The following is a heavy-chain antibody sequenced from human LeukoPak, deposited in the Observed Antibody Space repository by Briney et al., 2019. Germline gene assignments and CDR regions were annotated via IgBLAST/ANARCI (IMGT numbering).Heavy chain of an antibody. CDR3: TRGEFY. V-gene: IGHV3-73*01. CDR2: IRSKANSYAT. CDR1: GFTFSGSA. J-gene: IGHJ4*02. D-gene: IGHD3-10*01. Sequence: GGSLRLSRAASGFTFSGSAMHGVRQASGKGLEWVGRIRSKANSYATAYAASVKGRFTISRDDSKNTAYLQMNSLKTEDTAVYYCTRGEFYWGQGTLVTVSS.